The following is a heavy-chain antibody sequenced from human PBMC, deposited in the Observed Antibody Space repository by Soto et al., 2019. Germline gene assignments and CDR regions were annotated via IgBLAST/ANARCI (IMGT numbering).Heavy chain of an antibody. Sequence: SVKVSCKASGGTFSSYTINWVRQAPGQGLEWMGGIIPIFGTANYVQKFQGRVTITADESTSTAYMELNNLRSEDTAVYYCAREASENRGWYVYWGQGTLVTVPS. CDR3: AREASENRGWYVY. D-gene: IGHD6-19*01. J-gene: IGHJ4*02. CDR2: IIPIFGTA. V-gene: IGHV1-69*13. CDR1: GGTFSSYT.